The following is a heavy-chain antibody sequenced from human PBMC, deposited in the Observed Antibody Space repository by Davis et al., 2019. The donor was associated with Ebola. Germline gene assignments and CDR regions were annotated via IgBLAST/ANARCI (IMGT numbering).Heavy chain of an antibody. CDR3: ARRRIAARPIDY. D-gene: IGHD6-6*01. J-gene: IGHJ4*02. Sequence: SETLSLTCTVSGGSMTSTSYYWGWIRQPPGKGLEWIGNIYWRGIPYYNPSLKSRVTISIDTSENQFSLKLSSVTAADTAVYYCARRRIAARPIDYWGQGTLVTVSS. CDR2: IYWRGIP. V-gene: IGHV4-39*01. CDR1: GGSMTSTSYY.